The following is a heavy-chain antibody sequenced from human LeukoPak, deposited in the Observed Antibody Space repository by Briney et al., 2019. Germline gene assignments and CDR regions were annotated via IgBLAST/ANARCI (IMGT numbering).Heavy chain of an antibody. Sequence: PPETLEDTRSVSGGPIGRRSYYRGWIRQPPGKGLEWIGTIFYSGSTYYNPSLKSRVTMSVDTSKNQFSLRLSPVTPADTAVYYCGRQVYASGQGSRNNWFDPWGQG. V-gene: IGHV4-39*01. J-gene: IGHJ5*02. CDR1: GGPIGRRSYY. CDR2: IFYSGST. CDR3: GRQVYASGQGSRNNWFDP. D-gene: IGHD6-19*01.